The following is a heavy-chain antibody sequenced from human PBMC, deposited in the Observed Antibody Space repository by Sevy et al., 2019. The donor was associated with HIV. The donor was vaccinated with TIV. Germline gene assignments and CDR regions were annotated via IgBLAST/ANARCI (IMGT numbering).Heavy chain of an antibody. CDR1: GYTFTGYY. J-gene: IGHJ4*02. V-gene: IGHV1-2*04. D-gene: IGHD4-17*01. Sequence: ASVKVSCKASGYTFTGYYLHWVRQAPGQGLEWMGWINPNSGGTNYAQKFQGLVTMTRDTSISTAYMELSRLRSDDTAVDYCARGDYGDYGDENFDYWGQGTLVTVSS. CDR3: ARGDYGDYGDENFDY. CDR2: INPNSGGT.